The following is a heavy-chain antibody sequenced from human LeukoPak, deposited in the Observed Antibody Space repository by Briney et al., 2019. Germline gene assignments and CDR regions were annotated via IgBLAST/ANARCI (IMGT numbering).Heavy chain of an antibody. CDR1: GGTFSSYA. V-gene: IGHV1-69*13. Sequence: ASVKVSCKASGGTFSSYAISWVRQAPGQGLEWMGGIIPIFGTANYAQKFQGRVTITADESTSTAYMELSSLRSEDTAVYYCARADWSATTKFDYWGQGTRVTVSS. J-gene: IGHJ4*02. D-gene: IGHD3-9*01. CDR2: IIPIFGTA. CDR3: ARADWSATTKFDY.